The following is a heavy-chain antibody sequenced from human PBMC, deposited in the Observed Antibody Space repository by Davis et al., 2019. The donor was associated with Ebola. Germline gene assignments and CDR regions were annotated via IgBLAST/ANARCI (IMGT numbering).Heavy chain of an antibody. CDR3: ARPSGSFYGGVYFDY. CDR1: GYSFTNYW. V-gene: IGHV5-51*01. J-gene: IGHJ4*02. D-gene: IGHD1-26*01. CDR2: IYPADSDT. Sequence: GESLKISCKGSGYSFTNYWIGWVRQMPGKGLEWMGIIYPADSDTRYSPSFQGHVTISADKSISTAYLQWSSLKASDTAMYYCARPSGSFYGGVYFDYWGQGTLVTVSS.